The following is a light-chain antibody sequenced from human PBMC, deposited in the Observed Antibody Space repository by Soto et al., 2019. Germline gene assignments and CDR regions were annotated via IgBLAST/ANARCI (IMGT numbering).Light chain of an antibody. Sequence: EIVLTQSPATLSLSPGARATLSCRASQSVSSYLAWYQQKPGQPPRLLSYNASNSAIGIPARFSGSGYGTDFTLTISSLAPEDVSVHYGQQSRNLHPNTFGQGTKLEI. V-gene: IGKV3-11*01. J-gene: IGKJ2*01. CDR3: QQSRNLHPNT. CDR2: NAS. CDR1: QSVSSY.